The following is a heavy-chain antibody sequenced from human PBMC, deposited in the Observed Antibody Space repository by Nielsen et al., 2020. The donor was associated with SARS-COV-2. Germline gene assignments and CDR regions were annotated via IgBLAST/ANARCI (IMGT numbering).Heavy chain of an antibody. CDR3: ASTYYDFWSGYHAFDP. CDR2: INPSGGST. V-gene: IGHV1-46*01. J-gene: IGHJ5*02. Sequence: ASVKVSCKASGYTFTSYYMHWVRQAPGRGLEWMGIINPSGGSTSYAQKFQGRVTMTRDTSTSTAYMELSSLRSEDTAVYYCASTYYDFWSGYHAFDPWGQGTLVTVSS. CDR1: GYTFTSYY. D-gene: IGHD3-3*01.